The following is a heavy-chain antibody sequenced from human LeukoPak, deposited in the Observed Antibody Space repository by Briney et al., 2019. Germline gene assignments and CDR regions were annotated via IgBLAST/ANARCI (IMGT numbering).Heavy chain of an antibody. V-gene: IGHV6-1*01. CDR3: ARDPQAAGYFDY. D-gene: IGHD6-13*01. CDR1: GDSVSSNSAV. CDR2: TYYRSKWYN. J-gene: IGHJ4*02. Sequence: SQTLSLTCAISGDSVSSNSAVWIWIRQSPSGGLEWLGRTYYRSKWYNDYAVSVKSRITINPDTSKNQFSLQLNSVTPEDTAVYYCARDPQAAGYFDYWGQGTLVTVSS.